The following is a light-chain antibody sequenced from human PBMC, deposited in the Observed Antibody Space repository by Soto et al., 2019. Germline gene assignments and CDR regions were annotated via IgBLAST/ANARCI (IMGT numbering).Light chain of an antibody. CDR2: GAS. J-gene: IGKJ1*01. CDR1: QTVTSNY. Sequence: EIVLTRSPDTLSLSPGERATLSCRASQTVTSNYFGWYQQKPGQAPRLVIYGASRRATGIPDRFSGSGSGTDFTLTISRLEPEDFAVYFCQHYGAPPRPFGQGTKVDIK. CDR3: QHYGAPPRP. V-gene: IGKV3-20*01.